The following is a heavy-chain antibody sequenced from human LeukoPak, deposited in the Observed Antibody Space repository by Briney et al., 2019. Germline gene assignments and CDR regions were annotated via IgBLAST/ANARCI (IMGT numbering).Heavy chain of an antibody. J-gene: IGHJ3*02. Sequence: ASVKVSCKASGYTFTSYGISWVRQAPGQGLEWMGGIIPIFGTANYAQKFQGRVTITADESTSTAYMELSSLRSEDTAVYYCARDYRYSSSSILGDAFDIWGQGTMVTVSS. CDR3: ARDYRYSSSSILGDAFDI. D-gene: IGHD6-6*01. V-gene: IGHV1-69*13. CDR1: GYTFTSYG. CDR2: IIPIFGTA.